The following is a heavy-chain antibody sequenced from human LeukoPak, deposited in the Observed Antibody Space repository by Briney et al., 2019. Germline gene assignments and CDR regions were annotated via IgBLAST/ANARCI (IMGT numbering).Heavy chain of an antibody. Sequence: SETLPLTCTVSGGSISSYYWSWIRQPPGKGLEWIGYIYYSGSTNYNPSLKSRVTISVDTSKNQFSLKLSSVTAADTAVYYCARGPHIVVVPAAAFDPWGQGTLVTVSS. CDR2: IYYSGST. D-gene: IGHD2-2*01. CDR3: ARGPHIVVVPAAAFDP. CDR1: GGSISSYY. V-gene: IGHV4-59*01. J-gene: IGHJ5*02.